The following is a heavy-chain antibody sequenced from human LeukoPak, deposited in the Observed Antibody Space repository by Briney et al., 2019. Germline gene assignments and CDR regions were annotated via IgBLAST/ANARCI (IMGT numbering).Heavy chain of an antibody. CDR1: GFTFSQFW. V-gene: IGHV3-7*01. CDR3: ARSARRDASGSDRFDS. J-gene: IGHJ4*02. CDR2: INQGGDGK. D-gene: IGHD3-10*01. Sequence: GGSLRLSCAASGFTFSQFWMSWVRQAPGKGLEWVANINQGGDGKYYADSVTGRFTISRDNAKNSLYLQMNSLGVEDTAVYFYARSARRDASGSDRFDSWGQGTLVTVSS.